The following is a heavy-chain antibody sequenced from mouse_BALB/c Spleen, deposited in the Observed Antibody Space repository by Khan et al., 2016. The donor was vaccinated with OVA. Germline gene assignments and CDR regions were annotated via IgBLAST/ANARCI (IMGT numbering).Heavy chain of an antibody. CDR2: IYPGNGDT. CDR1: GYSFTSYL. Sequence: VQLQQSGTVLARPGASVKMSCKASGYSFTSYLIHWVKQRPGQGLEWIGDIYPGNGDTTYNQKFKDKAKLTAGTSANTAFRELSSLTNEDSAVYYCARGGFSSFAYWGQGTLVTVSA. D-gene: IGHD1-3*01. J-gene: IGHJ3*01. V-gene: IGHV1-5*01. CDR3: ARGGFSSFAY.